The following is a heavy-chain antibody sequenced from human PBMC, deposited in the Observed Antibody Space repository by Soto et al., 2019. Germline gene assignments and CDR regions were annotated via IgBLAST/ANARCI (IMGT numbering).Heavy chain of an antibody. CDR1: GFTFSNYA. D-gene: IGHD6-13*01. V-gene: IGHV3-30-3*01. Sequence: QVQLVESGGGVVQPGRSLRLPCAASGFTFSNYAMQWVRQAPGKGLEWMAVISYDGSKEYYADSVKGRFTISRDNSKNTLYLQMNRLRAEGTAVYYCARGGIAAAGTRRYYFDYWGQGTLVTVSS. J-gene: IGHJ4*02. CDR3: ARGGIAAAGTRRYYFDY. CDR2: ISYDGSKE.